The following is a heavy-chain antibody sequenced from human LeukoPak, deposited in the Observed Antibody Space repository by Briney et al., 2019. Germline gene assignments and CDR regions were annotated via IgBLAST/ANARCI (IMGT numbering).Heavy chain of an antibody. J-gene: IGHJ4*02. CDR3: ARDKRQWLPDY. D-gene: IGHD6-19*01. CDR1: GFTFNSYS. Sequence: GGSLRLSCAASGFTFNSYSMNWVRQAPGKGLEWVSYISSSSRYIYDADSVKGRFTVSRDNAKNSLYLQMNNLRAEDTAVYYCARDKRQWLPDYWGQGTLVTVSS. CDR2: ISSSSRYI. V-gene: IGHV3-21*01.